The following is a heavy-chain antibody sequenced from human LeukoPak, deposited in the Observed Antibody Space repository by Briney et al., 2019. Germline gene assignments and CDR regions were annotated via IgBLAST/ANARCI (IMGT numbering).Heavy chain of an antibody. Sequence: GASVKVSCKASGYTFTSYYMHWVRQAPGQGLEWTGIINPSGGSTSYAQKFQGRVTMTRDTSTSTVYMELSSLRSEDTAAYYCARDGRDCSSTSCLALNYWGQGTLVTVSS. D-gene: IGHD2-2*01. CDR1: GYTFTSYY. J-gene: IGHJ4*02. V-gene: IGHV1-46*01. CDR3: ARDGRDCSSTSCLALNY. CDR2: INPSGGST.